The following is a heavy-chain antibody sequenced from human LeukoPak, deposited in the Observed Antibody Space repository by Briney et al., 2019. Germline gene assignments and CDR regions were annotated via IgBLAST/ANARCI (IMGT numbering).Heavy chain of an antibody. CDR1: GFTFDDYA. V-gene: IGHV3-9*01. Sequence: GGSLRPSCAASGFTFDDYAMHWVRQAPGKGLEWVSGISWNSGSIGYADSAKGRFTISRDNAKNSLYLQMNSLRAEDTALYYCAKGAWFDPWGQGTLVTVSS. J-gene: IGHJ5*02. D-gene: IGHD3-16*01. CDR3: AKGAWFDP. CDR2: ISWNSGSI.